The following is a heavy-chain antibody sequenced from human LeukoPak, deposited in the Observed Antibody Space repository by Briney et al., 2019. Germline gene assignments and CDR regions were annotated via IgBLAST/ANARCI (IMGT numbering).Heavy chain of an antibody. CDR2: IKEGGREK. J-gene: IGHJ4*02. D-gene: IGHD4-17*01. Sequence: PGGSLTLSCSASGFTFSSYWVSWVRPPPGKWLEWVVYIKEGGREKYHVDSVKCRFNISRDNAKNSLYLQMNSLRAEDTAVYYCARDGENTVTTSQNDYWGQGTLVTVSS. CDR3: ARDGENTVTTSQNDY. CDR1: GFTFSSYW. V-gene: IGHV3-7*01.